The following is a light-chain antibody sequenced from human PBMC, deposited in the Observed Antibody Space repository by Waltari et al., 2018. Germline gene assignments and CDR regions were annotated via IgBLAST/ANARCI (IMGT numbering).Light chain of an antibody. V-gene: IGLV1-51*01. J-gene: IGLJ3*02. CDR3: GTWDSSLSAWV. Sequence: QSVLTQPPSVSAAPVQTVTIPCSGSSSNIAINYLSCYQHLPGTAPKLLIYDNNKRRSEIPDRFSGSKSGTSATLGITGLQTGDEADYYCGTWDSSLSAWVFGGGTKLAVL. CDR2: DNN. CDR1: SSNIAINY.